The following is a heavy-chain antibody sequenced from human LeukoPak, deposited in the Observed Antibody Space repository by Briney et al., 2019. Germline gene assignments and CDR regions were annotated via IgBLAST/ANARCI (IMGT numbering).Heavy chain of an antibody. CDR1: GFTVSTDH. CDR3: TRVLSGGGCIDY. D-gene: IGHD3-16*01. V-gene: IGHV3-49*04. Sequence: GGSLRLSCAASGFTVSTDHMSWVRQAPGKGLEWAGFIRSKAYGGTTEYAASVKGRFTISRDDSKSIAYLQMNSLKTEDTAVYYCTRVLSGGGCIDYWGQGTLVTVSP. CDR2: IRSKAYGGTT. J-gene: IGHJ4*02.